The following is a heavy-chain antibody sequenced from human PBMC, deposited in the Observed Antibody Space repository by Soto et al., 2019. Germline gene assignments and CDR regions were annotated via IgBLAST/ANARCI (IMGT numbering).Heavy chain of an antibody. CDR2: IISHGNKT. Sequence: GGSLRLSCSASGFLFNTFTMHWVRQAPGKGLECISSIISHGNKTYYADSVKGRFTISRDNSKNMVYLQMSSLRAEDTAVYYCVKVRFGSYYYFDSWGQGTLVTVSS. J-gene: IGHJ4*02. CDR1: GFLFNTFT. D-gene: IGHD1-26*01. V-gene: IGHV3-64D*06. CDR3: VKVRFGSYYYFDS.